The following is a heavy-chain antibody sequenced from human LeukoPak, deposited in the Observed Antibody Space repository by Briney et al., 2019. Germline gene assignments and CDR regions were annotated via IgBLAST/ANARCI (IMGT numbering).Heavy chain of an antibody. J-gene: IGHJ4*02. D-gene: IGHD3-10*01. Sequence: SETLSLTCTVSGXSISSGGYYWSWIRQHPGRGLEWIGYIYYSGSTYYNPSLKSRVTISVDMSKNQFSLKLSSVTAADTAVYYCARGLRSGELDYWGQGTLVTVSS. V-gene: IGHV4-31*03. CDR3: ARGLRSGELDY. CDR2: IYYSGST. CDR1: GXSISSGGYY.